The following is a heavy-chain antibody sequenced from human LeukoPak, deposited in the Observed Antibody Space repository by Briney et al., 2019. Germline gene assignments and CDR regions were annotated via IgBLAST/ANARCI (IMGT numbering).Heavy chain of an antibody. CDR2: IYHSGST. D-gene: IGHD1-26*01. J-gene: IGHJ4*02. CDR1: GGSISSGGYS. CDR3: ATSGGYYDAFDY. Sequence: SETLSLTCAVSGGSISSGGYSLSWIRQPPGKGLEWIGYIYHSGSTYYNPSLKSRVTISVDRSKNRFSLKLSSVTAADTAVYYCATSGGYYDAFDYWGQGTLVTVSS. V-gene: IGHV4-30-2*01.